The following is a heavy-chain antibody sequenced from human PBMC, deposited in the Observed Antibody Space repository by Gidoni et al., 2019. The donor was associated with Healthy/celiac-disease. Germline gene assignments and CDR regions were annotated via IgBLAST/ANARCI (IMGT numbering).Heavy chain of an antibody. CDR3: ASSGYSSGGGFDY. V-gene: IGHV4-39*01. D-gene: IGHD6-19*01. J-gene: IGHJ4*02. CDR1: GGSISSSRYY. CDR2: IYYSGST. Sequence: QLQLQESGPGLVKPSETLSLTCTVSGGSISSSRYYWGWIRQPPGKGLEWIGSIYYSGSTYYNPSLKRRVTISVDTSKNQFSLKLSSVTAADTAVYYCASSGYSSGGGFDYWGQGTLVTVSS.